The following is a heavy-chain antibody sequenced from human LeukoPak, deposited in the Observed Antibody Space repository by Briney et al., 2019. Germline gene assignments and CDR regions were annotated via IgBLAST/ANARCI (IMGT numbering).Heavy chain of an antibody. CDR1: GFTFSSYG. D-gene: IGHD3-10*01. J-gene: IGHJ3*02. CDR2: IWYDGSNK. CDR3: AKGTKDYGSGSYYREDHDGFDI. V-gene: IGHV3-33*06. Sequence: GGSLRLSCAASGFTFSSYGMHWVRQAPGKGLEWVAVIWYDGSNKHYADSVKGRFTISRDNSKNTLYLQMNSLRAEDTAVYYCAKGTKDYGSGSYYREDHDGFDIWGQGTMVTVSS.